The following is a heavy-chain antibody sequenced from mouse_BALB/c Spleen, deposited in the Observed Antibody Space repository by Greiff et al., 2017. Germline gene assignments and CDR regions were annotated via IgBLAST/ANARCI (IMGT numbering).Heavy chain of an antibody. CDR1: GFTFSSYA. CDR2: ISSGGST. J-gene: IGHJ3*01. V-gene: IGHV5-6-5*01. CDR3: ARGQGGFAY. Sequence: EVHVVESGGGLVKPGGSLTLSCAASGFTFSSYAMSWVRQTPEKRLEWVASISSGGSTYYPDSVKGRFTISRNNARNILYLQMSSLRSEDTAMYYCARGQGGFAYWGQGTLVTVSA.